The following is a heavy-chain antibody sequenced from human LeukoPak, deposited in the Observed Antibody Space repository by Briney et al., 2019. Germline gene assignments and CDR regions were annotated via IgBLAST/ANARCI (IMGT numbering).Heavy chain of an antibody. Sequence: PGGSLRLSCAASGFTFSSYNMNWVRQAPGKGPEWVAYIGNRGFTIYYADSVKGRFTISRDNAKNSLSLQMNSLRAEDTAVYYCAREGRRNDAFDIWGQGTMVTVSS. CDR1: GFTFSSYN. V-gene: IGHV3-48*01. J-gene: IGHJ3*02. CDR2: IGNRGFTI. CDR3: AREGRRNDAFDI.